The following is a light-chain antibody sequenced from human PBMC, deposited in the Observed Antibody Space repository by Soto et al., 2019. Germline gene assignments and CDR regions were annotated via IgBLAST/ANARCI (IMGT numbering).Light chain of an antibody. CDR2: EVT. CDR1: STDVGGYNY. CDR3: CTYAGHVPK. J-gene: IGLJ2*01. Sequence: QSALAQPSSVSGSPGQSITISCTGTSTDVGGYNYVSWYQHHSGKAPKLLIYEVTNRPSGISDRFSGSKSGATASLTISGLLPEDEAVYFCCTYAGHVPKFGGGTKLTVL. V-gene: IGLV2-14*01.